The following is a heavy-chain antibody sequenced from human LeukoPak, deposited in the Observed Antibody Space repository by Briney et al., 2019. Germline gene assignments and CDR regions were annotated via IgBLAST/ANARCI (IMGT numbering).Heavy chain of an antibody. V-gene: IGHV3-23*01. J-gene: IGHJ4*02. D-gene: IGHD4-17*01. CDR2: SAGADST. Sequence: GGSLRLSCAASAFTFSSYAMSWVRQAPGKGLEWVSASAGADSTYYADSVQGRFTISGDNSKNTLYLQMSGLRAEDTAVYFCARGAYGDYDYWGQGTLVTVPS. CDR1: AFTFSSYA. CDR3: ARGAYGDYDY.